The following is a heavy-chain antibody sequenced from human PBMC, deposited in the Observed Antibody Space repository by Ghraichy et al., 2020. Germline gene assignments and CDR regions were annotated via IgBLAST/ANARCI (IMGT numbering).Heavy chain of an antibody. J-gene: IGHJ4*02. D-gene: IGHD6-13*01. CDR3: SGDRSSPSIAAAGYFHY. CDR2: IRSKAYGGTT. Sequence: GGSLRLSCTASGFTFGDYVISWVRQAPGKGLECVGFIRSKAYGGTTEYAASVKGRFTISRDDSKTIAYLQMNSLKTEDTAVYYCSGDRSSPSIAAAGYFHYWGQGTLVTVSS. CDR1: GFTFGDYV. V-gene: IGHV3-49*04.